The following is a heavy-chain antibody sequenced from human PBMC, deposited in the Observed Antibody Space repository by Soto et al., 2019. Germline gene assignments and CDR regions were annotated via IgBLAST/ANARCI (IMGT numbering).Heavy chain of an antibody. V-gene: IGHV4-39*01. CDR3: ADALHCGGDCPISEDFQD. CDR1: GDSISSSRYY. D-gene: IGHD2-21*02. Sequence: SQTLSLTCTVSGDSISSSRYYWGWLRQAPGKGLEWIGSIYYSVSTYYNPSLKSRVTISVHTSNNQFSLTLSTVTDAYRAVDYSADALHCGGDCPISEDFQDWGQGTLVTVS. CDR2: IYYSVST. J-gene: IGHJ1*01.